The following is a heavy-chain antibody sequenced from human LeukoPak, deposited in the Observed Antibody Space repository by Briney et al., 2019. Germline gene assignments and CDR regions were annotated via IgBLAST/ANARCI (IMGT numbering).Heavy chain of an antibody. CDR2: IRYDGSNK. CDR3: ARDFLRGSYYVRPLDY. V-gene: IGHV3-30*02. CDR1: GFTFSSYA. Sequence: GGSLRLSCAASGFTFSSYAMSWVRQAPGKGLEWVAFIRYDGSNKYYADSVKGRFTISRDNSKNTLYLQMNSLRAEDTAVYYCARDFLRGSYYVRPLDYWGQGTLVTVSS. D-gene: IGHD1-26*01. J-gene: IGHJ4*02.